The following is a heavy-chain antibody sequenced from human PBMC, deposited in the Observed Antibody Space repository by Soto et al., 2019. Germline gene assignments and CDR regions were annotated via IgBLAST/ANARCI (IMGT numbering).Heavy chain of an antibody. V-gene: IGHV3-7*01. D-gene: IGHD5-12*01. CDR3: ARERGRDGYKYNWFDP. CDR2: IKQDGSEK. CDR1: GFTFSSYW. Sequence: GGSLRLSCAASGFTFSSYWMSWVRQAPGKGLEWVANIKQDGSEKYYVDSVKGRFTISRDNAKNSLYLQMNSLRAEDTAVYYCARERGRDGYKYNWFDPWGQGTLVTVS. J-gene: IGHJ5*02.